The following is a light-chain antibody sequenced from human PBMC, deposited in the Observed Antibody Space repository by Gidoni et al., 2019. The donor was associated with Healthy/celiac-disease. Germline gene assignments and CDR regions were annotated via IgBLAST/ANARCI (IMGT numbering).Light chain of an antibody. Sequence: DIQMTQSPSSLSASVGDRVTITCRASQSISSYLNWYQQKPGKAPKLLIDAASSLQSGVPSRFSGSGSGTDFTLTISSLQPEDFATYYCQQSYSTPRFGQGTKLEIK. CDR1: QSISSY. J-gene: IGKJ2*01. CDR2: AAS. CDR3: QQSYSTPR. V-gene: IGKV1-39*01.